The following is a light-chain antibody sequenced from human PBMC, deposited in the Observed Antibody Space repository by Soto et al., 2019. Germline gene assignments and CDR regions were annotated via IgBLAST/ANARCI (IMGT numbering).Light chain of an antibody. V-gene: IGKV1-5*03. CDR2: KAS. J-gene: IGKJ4*01. Sequence: DIQMTQSPSTLSASVGDRVTITCRASQSIGSWLAWYQQKPGKAPKLLIYKASSLESGVPSRFSGSGSGTEFALTISSLQPDDFATYYCQQYTAYPLTFGGGTKVEIK. CDR3: QQYTAYPLT. CDR1: QSIGSW.